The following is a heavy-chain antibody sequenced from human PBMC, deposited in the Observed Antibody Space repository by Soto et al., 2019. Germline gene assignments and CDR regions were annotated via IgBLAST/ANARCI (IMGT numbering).Heavy chain of an antibody. J-gene: IGHJ4*02. CDR1: EFTFSNYA. V-gene: IGHV3-30*04. CDR2: ISYDGNNK. Sequence: GGSLRLSCAASEFTFSNYAMHWVRQPPGKGLQWLAVISYDGNNKYYADSVKGRFIISRDNSKNTLYLQMNSLRAEDTAVYYCVTLSVSGSYSAPDYWGQGTLVTVSS. CDR3: VTLSVSGSYSAPDY. D-gene: IGHD1-26*01.